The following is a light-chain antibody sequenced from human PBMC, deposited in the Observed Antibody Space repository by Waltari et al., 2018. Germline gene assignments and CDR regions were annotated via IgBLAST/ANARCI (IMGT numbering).Light chain of an antibody. V-gene: IGLV4-69*01. Sequence: QLVLTQSPSASASLGASVTLTCTLSSGHSTHVIAWRQKRQEKGPRLVLKVNSDGSHSKGDDIPDRFSGSSSGAERYLTISSLQSEDEADYYCQTGGHGTWVFGGGTKLTVL. J-gene: IGLJ3*02. CDR2: VNSDGSH. CDR1: SGHSTHV. CDR3: QTGGHGTWV.